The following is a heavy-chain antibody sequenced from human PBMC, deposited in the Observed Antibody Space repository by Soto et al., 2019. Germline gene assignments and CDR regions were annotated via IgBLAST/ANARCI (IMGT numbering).Heavy chain of an antibody. J-gene: IGHJ4*02. V-gene: IGHV3-7*01. Sequence: GSLRLSCAASGFTFSDSWMNWVRQAPGKGLEWVAYISADGRETNHVDSVKGRFTISRDNAKNSLYLQMNSLRVEDTAVYYCARKPRLLELWGQGTLVTVSS. CDR1: GFTFSDSW. D-gene: IGHD6-6*01. CDR3: ARKPRLLEL. CDR2: ISADGRET.